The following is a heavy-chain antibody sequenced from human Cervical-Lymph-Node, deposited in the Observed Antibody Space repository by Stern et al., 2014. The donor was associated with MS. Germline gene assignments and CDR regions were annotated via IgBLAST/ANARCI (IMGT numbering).Heavy chain of an antibody. CDR3: ARVTRGYSYGYPFDY. Sequence: VQLLESGAEVKKPGSSVKVSCTASGGTFRSYAISWVRQAPGQGLEWMGGIIPIFGTANYAQKFQGRVTITADESTSTAYMELSSLRSEDTAVYYCARVTRGYSYGYPFDYWGQGTLVTVSS. CDR1: GGTFRSYA. V-gene: IGHV1-69*01. D-gene: IGHD5-18*01. J-gene: IGHJ4*02. CDR2: IIPIFGTA.